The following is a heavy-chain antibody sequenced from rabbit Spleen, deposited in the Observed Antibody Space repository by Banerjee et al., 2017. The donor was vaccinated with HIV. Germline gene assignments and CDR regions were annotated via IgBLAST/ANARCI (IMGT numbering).Heavy chain of an antibody. Sequence: QSLEESGGRLVTPGTPLTLTCTVSGFSLSSTAISWVRQAPGKGLEWIGIINSDTTAYATWAKGRFTVSKTSTTVDLKITSPTTEDSATYFCARVFLGNYYGMDLWGPGTLVTVS. CDR2: INSDTT. CDR3: ARVFLGNYYGMDL. J-gene: IGHJ6*01. V-gene: IGHV1S69*01. CDR1: GFSLSSTA. D-gene: IGHD4-2*01.